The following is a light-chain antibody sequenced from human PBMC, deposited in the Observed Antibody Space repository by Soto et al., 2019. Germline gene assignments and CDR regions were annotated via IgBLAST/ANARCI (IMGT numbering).Light chain of an antibody. V-gene: IGLV1-51*01. CDR2: DNN. CDR1: DSNIGNNY. J-gene: IGLJ3*02. CDR3: GTWDSSLASWV. Sequence: QSVLTQPPSVSAVPGQRVSISCSGSDSNIGNNYISWYRQVPGTAPKVVIYDNNKRPSWIPDRFSASKSGTSSTLAITGLRTGDEAFYYCGTWDSSLASWVFGGGTKLTVL.